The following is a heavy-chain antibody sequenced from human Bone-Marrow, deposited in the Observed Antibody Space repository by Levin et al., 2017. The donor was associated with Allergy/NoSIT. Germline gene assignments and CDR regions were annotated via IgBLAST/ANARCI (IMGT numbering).Heavy chain of an antibody. CDR2: ISSSGSTI. Sequence: PGGSLRLSCAASGFTFSDYYMSWIRQAPGKGLEWVSYISSSGSTIYYADSVKGRFTISRDNAKNSLYLQMNSLRAEDTAVYYCARYTRSWSGYYYYYYGMDVWGQGTTVTVSS. D-gene: IGHD3-3*01. V-gene: IGHV3-11*01. CDR3: ARYTRSWSGYYYYYYGMDV. CDR1: GFTFSDYY. J-gene: IGHJ6*02.